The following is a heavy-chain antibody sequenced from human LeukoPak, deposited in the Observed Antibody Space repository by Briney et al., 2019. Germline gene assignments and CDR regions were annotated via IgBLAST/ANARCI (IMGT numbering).Heavy chain of an antibody. CDR1: GFTFSSYW. Sequence: PGGSLRLSCAASGFTFSSYWMSWVRQAPGKGLEWVANIKQDGSEKYYVDSVKGRFTISRDNAKNSLYLQMNSLRAEDTAVYYCARDRSSWYFCVFDIWGQGTMVTVSS. D-gene: IGHD6-13*01. J-gene: IGHJ3*02. V-gene: IGHV3-7*01. CDR3: ARDRSSWYFCVFDI. CDR2: IKQDGSEK.